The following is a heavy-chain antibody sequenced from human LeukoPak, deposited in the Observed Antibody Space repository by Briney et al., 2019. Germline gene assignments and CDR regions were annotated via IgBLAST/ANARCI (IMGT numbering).Heavy chain of an antibody. J-gene: IGHJ3*02. CDR2: VFYSGST. D-gene: IGHD2-8*01. CDR3: ARDPKYARYEVGFDI. CDR1: VRSISSGDYY. Sequence: SETLSLTCTDSVRSISSGDYYWSWIRQPPGKGLEWIGYVFYSGSTYYNPSLKSRVTTSVDTSKNQFYLKLSSVTAADTAVYYCARDPKYARYEVGFDIWGHGTMVTVSS. V-gene: IGHV4-30-4*08.